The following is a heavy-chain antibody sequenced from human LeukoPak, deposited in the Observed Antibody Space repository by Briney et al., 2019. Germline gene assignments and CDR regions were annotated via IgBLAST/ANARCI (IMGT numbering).Heavy chain of an antibody. D-gene: IGHD3-16*01. CDR2: IFYSVST. CDR3: ARVLGNAAFDI. V-gene: IGHV4-31*03. J-gene: IGHJ3*02. CDR1: GGASSSGIYY. Sequence: SETLSLTCTVPGGASSSGIYYSACVRLRAGRCLEWIGYIFYSVSTYYKPSLKSRITISVDSPKNQFSVKLSSVTAADTAVYYCARVLGNAAFDIWGQGTMVTVSS.